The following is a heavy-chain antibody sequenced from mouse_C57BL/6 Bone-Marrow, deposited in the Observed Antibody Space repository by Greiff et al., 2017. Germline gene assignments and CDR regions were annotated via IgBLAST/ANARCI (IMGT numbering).Heavy chain of an antibody. D-gene: IGHD3-2*02. Sequence: QVQLQQPGAELVMPGASVKLSCKASGYTFTSYWMHWVKQRPGQGLEWIGEIDPSDSYTNYNQKFKGKSTLTVDKSSSTAYMQLSSLTSEDSAVYYCGVQLRLLLAYWGQGTLVTVSA. J-gene: IGHJ3*01. V-gene: IGHV1-69*01. CDR3: GVQLRLLLAY. CDR1: GYTFTSYW. CDR2: IDPSDSYT.